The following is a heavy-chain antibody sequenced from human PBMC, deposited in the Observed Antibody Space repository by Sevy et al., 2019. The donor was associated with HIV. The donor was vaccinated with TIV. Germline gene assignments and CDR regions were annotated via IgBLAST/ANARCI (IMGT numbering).Heavy chain of an antibody. CDR3: ASQRGGYERLYYFDS. V-gene: IGHV3-48*01. CDR2: ISDISATI. J-gene: IGHJ4*02. CDR1: GFTYS. Sequence: GGSLRLSCVASGFTYSMNWVRQAPGKGLEWVSYISDISATIHYADSVKGQFTISRDNAKNSLYLQMNTLRAEDTAVYYCASQRGGYERLYYFDSWGQGTLVTVSS. D-gene: IGHD5-12*01.